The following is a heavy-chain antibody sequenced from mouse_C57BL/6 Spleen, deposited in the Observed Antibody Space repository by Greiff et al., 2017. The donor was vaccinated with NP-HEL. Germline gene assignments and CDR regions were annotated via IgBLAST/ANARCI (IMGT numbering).Heavy chain of an antibody. CDR2: IYPGDGDT. J-gene: IGHJ2*01. V-gene: IGHV1-80*01. CDR1: GYAFSSYW. D-gene: IGHD1-1*01. Sequence: QVQLQQSGAELVKPGASVKISCKASGYAFSSYWMNWVKQRPGKGLEWIGQIYPGDGDTNYNGKFKGKATLTADKSSSTAYMQLSSLTSEDSAVYFCARRDGSTYGGYFDYWGQGTTLTVSS. CDR3: ARRDGSTYGGYFDY.